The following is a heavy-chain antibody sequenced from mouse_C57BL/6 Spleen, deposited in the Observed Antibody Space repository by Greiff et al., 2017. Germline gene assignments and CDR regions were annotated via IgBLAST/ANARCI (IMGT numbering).Heavy chain of an antibody. D-gene: IGHD2-2*01. V-gene: IGHV1-69*01. CDR1: GYTFTSYW. Sequence: VQLQQPGAELVMPGASVKLSCKASGYTFTSYWMHWVKQRPGQGLEWIGEIDPSDSYTNYNQKFKGKSTLTVDKSSSTAYMQLSSLTSEDSAVYYCARRLYYGYDFDYWGQGTTLTGSS. J-gene: IGHJ2*01. CDR3: ARRLYYGYDFDY. CDR2: IDPSDSYT.